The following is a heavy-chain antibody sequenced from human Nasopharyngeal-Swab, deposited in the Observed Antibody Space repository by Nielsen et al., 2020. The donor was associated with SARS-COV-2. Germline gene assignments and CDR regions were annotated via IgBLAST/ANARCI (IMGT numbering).Heavy chain of an antibody. CDR2: ISSSSSYI. CDR1: GFTFNNYN. J-gene: IGHJ6*02. Sequence: GGSLRPSFAAPGFTFNNYNFNWVRQAPGKGLDWVSSISSSSSYIYYADPVKGRFTISRDNAKNSLYLQMNSLRAEDTAVYYCARDGLDYDFWSAYFMDVWGQGTTVTVSS. CDR3: ARDGLDYDFWSAYFMDV. V-gene: IGHV3-21*01. D-gene: IGHD3-3*01.